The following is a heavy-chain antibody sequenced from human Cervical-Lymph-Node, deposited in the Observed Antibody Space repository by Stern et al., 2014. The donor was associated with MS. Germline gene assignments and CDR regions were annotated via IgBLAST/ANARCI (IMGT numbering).Heavy chain of an antibody. CDR1: GGDFYRYT. Sequence: QVQLVQSGAEVQKPGFSVKVSCKASGGDFYRYTLSWVRQAPGQGPEWMGRIIPSLGKVDYAQKFQGRVTMTADKSTSTAYMELTSLRPEDTAVYYCVRGEGGYCAGAICYGYFDYWGQGTLVTVSS. CDR2: IIPSLGKV. CDR3: VRGEGGYCAGAICYGYFDY. V-gene: IGHV1-69*09. D-gene: IGHD2-8*02. J-gene: IGHJ4*02.